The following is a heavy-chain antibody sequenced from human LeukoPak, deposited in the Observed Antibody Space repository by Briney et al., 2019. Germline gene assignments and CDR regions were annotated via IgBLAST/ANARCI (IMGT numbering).Heavy chain of an antibody. CDR3: ASTTVVTPGTLDY. CDR1: GGTFSSYT. D-gene: IGHD4-23*01. V-gene: IGHV1-69*02. J-gene: IGHJ4*02. Sequence: SVKVSCKASGGTFSSYTISWVRRAPGQGLEWMGRIIPILGIANYAQKFQGRVTITADKSTSTAYMELSSLRSEDTAVYYCASTTVVTPGTLDYWGQGTLVTVSS. CDR2: IIPILGIA.